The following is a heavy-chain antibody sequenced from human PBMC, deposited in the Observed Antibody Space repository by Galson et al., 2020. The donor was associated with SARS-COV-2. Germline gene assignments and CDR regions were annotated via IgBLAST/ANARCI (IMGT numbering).Heavy chain of an antibody. J-gene: IGHJ4*02. CDR2: IIPIFGTA. Sequence: SVQVSCKASGGTFSSYAISRVRQPPGQGLEWMGGIIPIFGTANYAQKFQGRVTITADESTSKAYRELSSLRSEDTAAYCCARWSTNDGDYVRDYWGKGKLVTVCS. CDR1: GGTFSSYA. CDR3: ARWSTNDGDYVRDY. D-gene: IGHD4-17*01. V-gene: IGHV1-69*13.